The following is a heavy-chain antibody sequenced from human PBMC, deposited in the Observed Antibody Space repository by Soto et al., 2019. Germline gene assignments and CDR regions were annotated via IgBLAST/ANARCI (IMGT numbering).Heavy chain of an antibody. Sequence: GSLRLSCAASGFTFSIYAMSWVRQAPGKGLEWVSAISGSGGSTYYADSVKGRFTISRDNSKNTLYLQMNSLRAEDTAVYYCAKNPTTVTRFDCWGQGTLVTVSS. D-gene: IGHD4-17*01. J-gene: IGHJ4*02. CDR1: GFTFSIYA. V-gene: IGHV3-23*01. CDR2: ISGSGGST. CDR3: AKNPTTVTRFDC.